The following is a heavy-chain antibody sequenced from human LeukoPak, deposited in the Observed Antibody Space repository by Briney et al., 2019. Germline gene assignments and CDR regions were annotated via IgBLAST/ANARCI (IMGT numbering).Heavy chain of an antibody. J-gene: IGHJ4*02. Sequence: SVKVSFKASGYTFTSYYMHWVRQAPGQGLEWMGIINPSGGSTSYAQKFQGRVTMTRDTSTSTVYMELSSLRSEDTAVYYCARDSSPYGSGSYGYFDYWGQGTLVTVSS. V-gene: IGHV1-46*01. CDR2: INPSGGST. CDR1: GYTFTSYY. CDR3: ARDSSPYGSGSYGYFDY. D-gene: IGHD3-10*01.